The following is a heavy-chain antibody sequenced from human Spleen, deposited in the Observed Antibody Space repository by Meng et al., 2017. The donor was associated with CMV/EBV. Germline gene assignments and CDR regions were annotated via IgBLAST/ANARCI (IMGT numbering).Heavy chain of an antibody. CDR2: ISNDGSKK. D-gene: IGHD3-3*01. V-gene: IGHV3-30*04. J-gene: IGHJ5*02. CDR3: ARHRTENAYYDFWSGYSPNWFDP. Sequence: MHWVRQDPGKEMEWVAVISNDGSKKNNEEAVKGRIKITRDNSKKTLYLQMNSLRAEDTAVYYCARHRTENAYYDFWSGYSPNWFDPWGQGTLVTVSS.